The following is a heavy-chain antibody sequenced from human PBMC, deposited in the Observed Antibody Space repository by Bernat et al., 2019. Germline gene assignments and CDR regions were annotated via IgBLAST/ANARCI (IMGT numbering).Heavy chain of an antibody. CDR2: INHSGST. J-gene: IGHJ6*03. CDR1: GGSFSGYY. Sequence: QVQLQQWGAGLLKPSETLSLTCAVYGGSFSGYYWRWIRQPPGKGLEWIGEINHSGSTNYNPSLKSRVTISVDTSKNQFSLTLSSVTAADTAVYYCARGRSKAYYYYYYMDVWGKGTTVTVSS. V-gene: IGHV4-34*01. CDR3: ARGRSKAYYYYYYMDV.